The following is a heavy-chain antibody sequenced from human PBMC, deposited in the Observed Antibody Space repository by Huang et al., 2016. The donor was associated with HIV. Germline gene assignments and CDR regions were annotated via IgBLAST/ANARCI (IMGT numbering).Heavy chain of an antibody. J-gene: IGHJ3*02. CDR1: GWSFSGHY. Sequence: QVQLQQWGAELLKPSETLSLTCAVSGWSFSGHYWTWIRQPPGRGREGIGEIRDSGSTTYNPSLKSRVTISGDTSQSQFSLKLNSVTAADTAIYYCARMFKYDSGGYWGNDAFDIWGQGTMVTVSS. CDR2: IRDSGST. V-gene: IGHV4-34*02. D-gene: IGHD3-22*01. CDR3: ARMFKYDSGGYWGNDAFDI.